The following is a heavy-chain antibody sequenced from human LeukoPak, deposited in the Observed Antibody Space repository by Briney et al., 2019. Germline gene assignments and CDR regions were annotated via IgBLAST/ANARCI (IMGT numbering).Heavy chain of an antibody. Sequence: GGSLRLYCAASGFSLKTYSMNWVRQAPGKGLEWVSSMTSSRYIYYADSVRGRFTISRDDANNLVFLQMHSLRAEDTAIYYCTRDQFFDYDNDDAFDVWGQGTKVIVSS. J-gene: IGHJ3*01. V-gene: IGHV3-21*04. D-gene: IGHD3-22*01. CDR2: MTSSRYI. CDR1: GFSLKTYS. CDR3: TRDQFFDYDNDDAFDV.